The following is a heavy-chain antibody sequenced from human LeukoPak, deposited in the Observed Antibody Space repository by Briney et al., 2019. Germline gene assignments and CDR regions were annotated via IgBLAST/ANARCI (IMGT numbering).Heavy chain of an antibody. CDR2: IYPGDSDT. Sequence: GESLKISCKGSGYSFSSYWIGWVRQMPGKGPEWMGIIYPGDSDTRYSPSFQGQVTISADKSISTAYLQWSSLKASDTAMYYCARHGRKRTVVPGYWGQGTLVTVSS. D-gene: IGHD3/OR15-3a*01. V-gene: IGHV5-51*01. CDR3: ARHGRKRTVVPGY. J-gene: IGHJ4*02. CDR1: GYSFSSYW.